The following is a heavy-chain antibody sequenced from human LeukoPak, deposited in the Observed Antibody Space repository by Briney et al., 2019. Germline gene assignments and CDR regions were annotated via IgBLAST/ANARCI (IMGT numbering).Heavy chain of an antibody. CDR1: GFTFSSYA. CDR2: ISYDGSNK. D-gene: IGHD1-14*01. J-gene: IGHJ3*02. Sequence: GGSLRLSCAASGFTFSSYAMHWVRQAPGKGLEWVAVISYDGSNKYYADSVKGRFTISRDNSKNTLYLQMNSLRAEDTAVYYCAGESSPGALDIWGQGTMVTVSS. V-gene: IGHV3-30*04. CDR3: AGESSPGALDI.